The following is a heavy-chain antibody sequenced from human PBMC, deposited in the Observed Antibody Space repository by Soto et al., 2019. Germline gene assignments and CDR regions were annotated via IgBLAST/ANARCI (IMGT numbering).Heavy chain of an antibody. J-gene: IGHJ4*02. CDR2: INPSGGST. V-gene: IGHV1-46*01. CDR3: ARGRGDYVFRSSPPMSFDY. D-gene: IGHD3-16*01. CDR1: GYTFTSYY. Sequence: ASVKVSCKASGYTFTSYYMHWVRQAPGQGLEWMGIINPSGGSTSYAQKFQGRVTMTRDTSTSTVYMELSSLRSEDTAVYYCARGRGDYVFRSSPPMSFDYWGQGTLVTVSS.